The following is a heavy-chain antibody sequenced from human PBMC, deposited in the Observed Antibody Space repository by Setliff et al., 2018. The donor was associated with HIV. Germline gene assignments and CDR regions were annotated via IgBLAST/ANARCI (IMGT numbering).Heavy chain of an antibody. CDR3: ARDTSGGY. CDR1: GGSISSGRYY. V-gene: IGHV4-61*09. J-gene: IGHJ4*02. D-gene: IGHD3-10*01. CDR2: IHTTGST. Sequence: SETLSLTCTVSGGSISSGRYYWSWIRLPAGKGLEWIGQIHTTGSTNYNPSLKSRVTISMDTSKNQFSLKLTSVTAADTAVYYCARDTSGGYWGQGTLVTVSS.